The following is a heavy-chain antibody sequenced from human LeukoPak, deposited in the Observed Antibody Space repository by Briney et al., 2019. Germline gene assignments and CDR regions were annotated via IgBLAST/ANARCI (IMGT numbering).Heavy chain of an antibody. CDR3: ARGGNYYDSSGYYPPDY. J-gene: IGHJ4*02. CDR1: GGTFSSYA. CDR2: IIPILGIA. V-gene: IGHV1-69*04. D-gene: IGHD3-22*01. Sequence: SVKVSCKASGGTFSSYAISWVRQAPGQGLEWMGRIIPILGIANYAQKFQGRVTITADKSTSTAYMELSSLRSEDTAVYYCARGGNYYDSSGYYPPDYWGQGTLVTVSS.